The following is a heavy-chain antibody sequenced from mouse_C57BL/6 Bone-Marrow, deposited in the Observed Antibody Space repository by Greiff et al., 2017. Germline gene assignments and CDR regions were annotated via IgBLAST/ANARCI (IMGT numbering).Heavy chain of an antibody. CDR3: ARGPLGMDY. CDR2: ISYAGSN. Sequence: EVQLQQSGPGLVKPSQSLSLTCSVTGYSITSGYYWNWIRQFPGNKLEWMGYISYAGSNNYNPSLKNRISITRDTSKNQFFLKLNSVTTEDTATYYCARGPLGMDYWGQGTSVTVSS. J-gene: IGHJ4*01. CDR1: GYSITSGYY. V-gene: IGHV3-6*01.